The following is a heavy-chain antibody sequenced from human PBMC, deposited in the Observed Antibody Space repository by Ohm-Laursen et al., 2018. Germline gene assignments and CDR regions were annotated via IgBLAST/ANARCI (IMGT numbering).Heavy chain of an antibody. CDR2: IGGSGSPT. V-gene: IGHV3-11*01. CDR3: AKGQGYSSGWFFDY. J-gene: IGHJ4*02. D-gene: IGHD6-19*01. Sequence: SLRLSCAASGFTVSGNYMSWVRQAPGKGLEWVSYIGGSGSPTYYADSVKGRFTISRDNSKNTLYLQMKSLRAEDTAVYHCAKGQGYSSGWFFDYWGQGTLVTVSS. CDR1: GFTVSGNY.